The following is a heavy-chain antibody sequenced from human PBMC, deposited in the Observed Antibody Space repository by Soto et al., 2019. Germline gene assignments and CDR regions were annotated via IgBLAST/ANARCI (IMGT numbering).Heavy chain of an antibody. Sequence: PSQTLSLTCAISGDSVSSNTAAWNWIRSSPSRGLEWLGRTYYRSNWRHDYAVSVKSRITVNPDTSKNHFSLQLNSVTPDDTAVYYCARGVAGSQFDYWGQGTLVTVSS. J-gene: IGHJ4*02. CDR3: ARGVAGSQFDY. CDR1: GDSVSSNTAA. V-gene: IGHV6-1*01. D-gene: IGHD6-19*01. CDR2: TYYRSNWRH.